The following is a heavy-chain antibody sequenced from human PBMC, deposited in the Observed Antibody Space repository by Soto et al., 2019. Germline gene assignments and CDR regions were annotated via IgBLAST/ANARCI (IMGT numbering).Heavy chain of an antibody. V-gene: IGHV3-21*01. D-gene: IGHD3-22*01. Sequence: GGSLRLSCSASGFMFSAYTMNWVRQAPGKGLEWLSPISSDSDHIDYADSVRGRFTVSRDNARKSLYLQMDSLGAEDTGVYYCATPYYYNHWGPGTLVTVSS. CDR2: ISSDSDHI. J-gene: IGHJ5*02. CDR1: GFMFSAYT. CDR3: ATPYYYNH.